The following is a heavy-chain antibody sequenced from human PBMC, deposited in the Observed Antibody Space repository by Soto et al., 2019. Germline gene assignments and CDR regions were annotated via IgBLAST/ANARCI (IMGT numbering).Heavy chain of an antibody. CDR1: GFTFSSYA. CDR3: AKDYYDSSGYPGAFDI. V-gene: IGHV3-23*01. J-gene: IGHJ3*02. D-gene: IGHD3-22*01. Sequence: SLRLSCAASGFTFSSYAMSWVRQAPGKGLEWVSAISGSGGSTYYADSVKGRFTISRDNSKNTLYLQMNSLRAEDTAVYYCAKDYYDSSGYPGAFDIWGQGTMVTVSS. CDR2: ISGSGGST.